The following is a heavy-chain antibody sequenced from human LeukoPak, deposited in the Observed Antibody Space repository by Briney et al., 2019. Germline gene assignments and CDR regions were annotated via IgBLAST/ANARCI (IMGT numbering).Heavy chain of an antibody. CDR3: AREVVVITFGYGMDV. CDR2: IYSGGST. V-gene: IGHV3-66*01. CDR1: GFTVSSNY. D-gene: IGHD3-16*01. J-gene: IGHJ6*02. Sequence: PGGSLRLSCAASGFTVSSNYMSWVRQAPGKGLEWVSVIYSGGSTYYADSVKGRFTISRDNSKNTLYLQMNSLRAEDTAVYYCAREVVVITFGYGMDVWGQGTTVTVSS.